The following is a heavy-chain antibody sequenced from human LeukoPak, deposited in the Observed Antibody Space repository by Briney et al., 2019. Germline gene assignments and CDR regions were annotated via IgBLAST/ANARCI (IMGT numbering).Heavy chain of an antibody. V-gene: IGHV4-59*13. CDR3: VTGRYSYGWYNH. Sequence: SETLSLTCTVSGGSISSFYWSWIRQPPGKGLEWIGYMYYGGSPNYNPSLKSRVITPLDTSKKQFSLKLNSVTTADTAVYYCVTGRYSYGWYNHWGQGILVIVSS. CDR1: GGSISSFY. J-gene: IGHJ5*02. CDR2: MYYGGSP. D-gene: IGHD1-26*01.